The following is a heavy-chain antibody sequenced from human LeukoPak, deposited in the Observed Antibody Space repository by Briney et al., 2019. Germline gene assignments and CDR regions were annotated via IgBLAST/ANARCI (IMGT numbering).Heavy chain of an antibody. CDR3: ARDKVVGATFFDY. V-gene: IGHV4-34*01. J-gene: IGHJ4*02. CDR2: INHSGST. Sequence: SETLSLTCAVYGGSFSGYYWSWIRQPPGKGLEWIGEINHSGSTNYNPSLKSRVTISVDTSKNQFSLKLSSVTAADTAVYYCARDKVVGATFFDYWGQGTLVTVSS. D-gene: IGHD1-26*01. CDR1: GGSFSGYY.